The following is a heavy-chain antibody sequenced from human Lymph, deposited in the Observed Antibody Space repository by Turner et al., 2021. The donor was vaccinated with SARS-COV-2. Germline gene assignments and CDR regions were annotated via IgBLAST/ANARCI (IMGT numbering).Heavy chain of an antibody. CDR1: GFTVSSNY. CDR3: ARVLPYGDYFDY. CDR2: IYSGGST. D-gene: IGHD4-17*01. Sequence: EVQLVESGGGLIKPGGSLVLSCAASGFTVSSNYMTWVRQAPGKGLEWVSLIYSGGSTYYADSVKGRFTISRDNSKNTLYLQMNSLRADDTAVYYCARVLPYGDYFDYWGQGTLVTVSS. V-gene: IGHV3-53*01. J-gene: IGHJ4*02.